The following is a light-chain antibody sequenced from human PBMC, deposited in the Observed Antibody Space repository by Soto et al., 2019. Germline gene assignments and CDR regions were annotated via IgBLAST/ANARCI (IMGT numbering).Light chain of an antibody. Sequence: QSALTPPPSVSAAPGQRVTISCSGSSSNIWGNSVSWYQQLPGTAPKLLIYDDDKRPSGIPDRFSGSKSGTSATLGITGFQTGDEADYYCGSWDSSLTAYVFGTGTKVTVL. J-gene: IGLJ1*01. CDR2: DDD. V-gene: IGLV1-51*01. CDR1: SSNIWGNS. CDR3: GSWDSSLTAYV.